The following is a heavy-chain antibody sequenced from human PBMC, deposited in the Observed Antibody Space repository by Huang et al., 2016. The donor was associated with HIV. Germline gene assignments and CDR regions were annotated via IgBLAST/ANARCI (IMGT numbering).Heavy chain of an antibody. CDR2: IYPGDSDT. CDR1: GYSFSSYW. CDR3: ARQYSSSWYTFYYFDY. V-gene: IGHV5-51*01. D-gene: IGHD6-13*01. Sequence: KGSGYSFSSYWIGWVRQIPGKGLEWMGIIYPGDSDTRYSPSFQGQVTISADKSTNTAYLKWSSLKASDTAMYYCARQYSSSWYTFYYFDYWGQGTLVTVSS. J-gene: IGHJ4*02.